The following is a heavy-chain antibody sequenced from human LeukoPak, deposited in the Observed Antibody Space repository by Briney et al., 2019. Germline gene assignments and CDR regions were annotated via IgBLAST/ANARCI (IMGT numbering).Heavy chain of an antibody. D-gene: IGHD2-21*02. CDR1: GGSFSGYY. CDR3: ARGPIVVVTARTFDY. J-gene: IGHJ4*02. CDR2: INHSGST. Sequence: SETLSLTCAVYGGSFSGYYWSWIRQPPGKGLEWIGEINHSGSTNYNPSLKSRVTISVDTSKNRFSLKLSSVTAADTAVYYRARGPIVVVTARTFDYWGQGTLVTVSS. V-gene: IGHV4-34*01.